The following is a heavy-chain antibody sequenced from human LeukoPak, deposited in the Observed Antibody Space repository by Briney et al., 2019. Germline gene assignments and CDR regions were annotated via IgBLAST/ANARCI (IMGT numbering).Heavy chain of an antibody. CDR3: AKGPRAVEHSTQRFDY. CDR2: INPSGGST. J-gene: IGHJ4*02. V-gene: IGHV1-46*01. D-gene: IGHD1/OR15-1a*01. Sequence: GASVKVSCKASGYTFTSYYMHWVRQAPGQGLEWMGIINPSGGSTSYAQKFQGRVTMTRDMSTSTVYMELSRPRAEDTAIYYCAKGPRAVEHSTQRFDYWGQGALVTVSS. CDR1: GYTFTSYY.